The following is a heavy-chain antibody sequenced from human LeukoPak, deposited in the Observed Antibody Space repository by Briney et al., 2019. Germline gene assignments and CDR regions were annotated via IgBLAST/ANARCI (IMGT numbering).Heavy chain of an antibody. V-gene: IGHV1-2*02. CDR3: ARRIKWELLVEGTGY. D-gene: IGHD1-26*01. Sequence: ASVTVSCKGSGYTFTGYYMHWVRQAPGQGLAWMGWINPNSGGTNYAQKFQGRVTMTRDTSISTAYMELSRLRYDDTAVYYCARRIKWELLVEGTGYWGQGTLVTVSS. CDR1: GYTFTGYY. CDR2: INPNSGGT. J-gene: IGHJ4*02.